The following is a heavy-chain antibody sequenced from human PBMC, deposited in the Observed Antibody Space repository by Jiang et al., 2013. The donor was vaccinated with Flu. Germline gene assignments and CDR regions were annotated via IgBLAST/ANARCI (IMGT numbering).Heavy chain of an antibody. CDR3: ARATTVTTLGNWFDP. CDR2: IIPMFGTL. J-gene: IGHJ5*02. D-gene: IGHD4-17*01. CDR1: GDTLNSYT. V-gene: IGHV1-69*06. Sequence: GDTLNSYTINWVRQAPGQGPEWMGWIIPMFGTLNYAQKFQGRVTITADKSTNTAYMELSSLRSEDTAVYFCARATTVTTLGNWFDPWGQGTLVTVSS.